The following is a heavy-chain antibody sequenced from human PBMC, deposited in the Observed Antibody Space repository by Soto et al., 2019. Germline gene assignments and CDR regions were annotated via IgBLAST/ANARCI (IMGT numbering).Heavy chain of an antibody. CDR1: GGSISSSSDY. V-gene: IGHV4-39*02. J-gene: IGHJ4*02. Sequence: SETLSLTCTVSGGSISSSSDYWGWIRQPPGKGLEWIGSIYYSGSTYYNPSLKSRVTLSIDTSTRTVFLELTSLKFDGAAVYYCARGFIPENYWGQGTRVTVSS. CDR2: IYYSGST. D-gene: IGHD2-2*01. CDR3: ARGFIPENY.